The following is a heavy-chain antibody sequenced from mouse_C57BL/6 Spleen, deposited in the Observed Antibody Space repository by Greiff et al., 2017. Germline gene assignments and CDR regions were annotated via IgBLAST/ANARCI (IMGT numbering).Heavy chain of an antibody. CDR1: GYTFTSYG. Sequence: VQLQQSGAELARPGASVKLSCKASGYTFTSYGISWVKQRTGQGLEWIGEIYPRSGNTYYNEKFKGKATLTADKSSSTAYMELRSLTSEDSAVYFCARWDYDYDLNYWGQGTTLTVSS. CDR2: IYPRSGNT. J-gene: IGHJ2*01. V-gene: IGHV1-81*01. D-gene: IGHD2-4*01. CDR3: ARWDYDYDLNY.